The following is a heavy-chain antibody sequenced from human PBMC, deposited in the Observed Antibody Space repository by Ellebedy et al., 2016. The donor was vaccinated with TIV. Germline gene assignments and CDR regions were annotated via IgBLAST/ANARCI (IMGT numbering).Heavy chain of an antibody. J-gene: IGHJ4*02. CDR3: ARELLGARDSSGLYDY. D-gene: IGHD3-22*01. CDR1: GGSISSSSYY. V-gene: IGHV4-39*07. Sequence: SETLSLXXTVSGGSISSSSYYWGWIRQPPGKGLEWIGSIYYSGSTYYNPSLKSRVTISVDTSKNQFSLKLSSVTAADTAVYYCARELLGARDSSGLYDYWGQGTLVTVSS. CDR2: IYYSGST.